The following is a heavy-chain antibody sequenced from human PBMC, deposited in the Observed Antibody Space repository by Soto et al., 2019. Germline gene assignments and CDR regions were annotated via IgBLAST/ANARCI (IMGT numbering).Heavy chain of an antibody. CDR2: IYHSGST. V-gene: IGHV4-30-2*01. CDR1: GGSISSGGYS. J-gene: IGHJ4*02. CDR3: ARGAYYYGSGSYPPDY. Sequence: PSETLSLTCAVSGGSISSGGYSWSWIRQPPGKGLEWIGYIYHSGSTYYNPSLKSRVTISVDRSKNQFSLKLSSVTAADTAVYYCARGAYYYGSGSYPPDYWGQGTLVTVSS. D-gene: IGHD3-10*01.